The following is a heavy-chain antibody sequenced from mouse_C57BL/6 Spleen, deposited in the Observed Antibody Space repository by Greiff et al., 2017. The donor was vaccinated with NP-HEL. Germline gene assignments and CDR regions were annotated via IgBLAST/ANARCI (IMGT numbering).Heavy chain of an antibody. V-gene: IGHV1-4*01. Sequence: QVHVKQSGAELARPGASVKMSCKASGYTFTSYTMHWVKQRPGQGLEWIGYINPSSGYTKSNQKFKDKATLTADKSSSTAYMHLSSLTSDDSAFYYCASDYTNSDYFDYWGQGTTLTVSS. CDR1: GYTFTSYT. CDR2: INPSSGYT. D-gene: IGHD2-12*01. CDR3: ASDYTNSDYFDY. J-gene: IGHJ2*01.